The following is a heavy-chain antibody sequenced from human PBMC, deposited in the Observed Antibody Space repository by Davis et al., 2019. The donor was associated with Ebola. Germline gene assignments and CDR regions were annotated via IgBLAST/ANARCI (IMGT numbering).Heavy chain of an antibody. D-gene: IGHD3-22*01. J-gene: IGHJ4*02. CDR1: GYTFTGYF. CDR3: AAGDSITMIDPCD. CDR2: ISAYNGNT. V-gene: IGHV1-58*02. Sequence: SVKVSCKTSGYTFTGYFIHWVRQAPGQGLEWMGWISAYNGNTNYARNFQKRVTISRDMSTSTAYMELSSLRFEDTAVYFCAAGDSITMIDPCDWGQGTLVTVSS.